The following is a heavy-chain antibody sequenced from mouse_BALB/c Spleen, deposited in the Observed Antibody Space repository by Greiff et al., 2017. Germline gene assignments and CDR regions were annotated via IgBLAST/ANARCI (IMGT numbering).Heavy chain of an antibody. V-gene: IGHV1-63*02. CDR1: GYTFTNYW. CDR3: ARGLTGTGFDY. J-gene: IGHJ2*01. D-gene: IGHD4-1*01. CDR2: IYPGGGYT. Sequence: QVHVKQSGAELVRPGTSVKISCKASGYTFTNYWLGWVKQRPGHGLEWIGDIYPGGGYTNYNEKFKGKATLTADTSSSTAYMQLSSLTSEDSAVYFCARGLTGTGFDYWGQGTTLTVSS.